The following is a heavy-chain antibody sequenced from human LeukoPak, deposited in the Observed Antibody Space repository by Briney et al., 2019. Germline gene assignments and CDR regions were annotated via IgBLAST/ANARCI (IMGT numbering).Heavy chain of an antibody. CDR3: ARDLWGSVYDSSGYLPFC. Sequence: SVKVSCKASGGTFSSYAISWVRQAPGQGLEWMGRIIPILGIANYAQKFQGRVTITADKSTSTAYMELSSLRPEDTAVYYCARDLWGSVYDSSGYLPFCWGQGTLVTVSS. D-gene: IGHD3-22*01. J-gene: IGHJ4*02. V-gene: IGHV1-69*04. CDR2: IIPILGIA. CDR1: GGTFSSYA.